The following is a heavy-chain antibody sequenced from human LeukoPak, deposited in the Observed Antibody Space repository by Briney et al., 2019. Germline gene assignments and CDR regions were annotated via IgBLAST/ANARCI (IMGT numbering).Heavy chain of an antibody. CDR3: ARLDSSGWSD. CDR1: GGSISSSSYY. V-gene: IGHV4-39*01. D-gene: IGHD6-19*01. J-gene: IGHJ4*02. CDR2: IYYSGRT. Sequence: SGTLSLTCTVSGGSISSSSYYWGWIRQPPGKGLEWIGSIYYSGRTYYNPSLKSRVTISVDTSKNQFSLKLSSVTAADTAVYYCARLDSSGWSDWGQGTLVTVSS.